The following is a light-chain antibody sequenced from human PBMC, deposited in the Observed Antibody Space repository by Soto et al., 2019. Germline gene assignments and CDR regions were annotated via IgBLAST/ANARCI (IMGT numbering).Light chain of an antibody. Sequence: SYELTQPSSVSVSPGQTARITCLGDVLAKKYGRWFQQKPGQAPVVVIYKDTERPSGIPERISGSSSGTTVTLTISGAQVEDEADYYCYSASDNNVVFGGGTQLTVL. CDR2: KDT. CDR3: YSASDNNVV. J-gene: IGLJ2*01. CDR1: VLAKKY. V-gene: IGLV3-27*01.